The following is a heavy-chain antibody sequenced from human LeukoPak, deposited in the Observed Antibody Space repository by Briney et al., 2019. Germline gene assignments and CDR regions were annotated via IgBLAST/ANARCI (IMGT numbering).Heavy chain of an antibody. CDR2: ITWNSDTV. CDR3: VKDHYFDRTGYYGLDFDS. Sequence: GGSLRLSCAASGFTFDDYAMHWVRQAPGKGLEWVSGITWNSDTVVYADSVKGRFTISRDNAKNSLYLQMNSLRPEDTALYYCVKDHYFDRTGYYGLDFDSWGQGALVVVSS. D-gene: IGHD3-22*01. CDR1: GFTFDDYA. J-gene: IGHJ4*02. V-gene: IGHV3-9*01.